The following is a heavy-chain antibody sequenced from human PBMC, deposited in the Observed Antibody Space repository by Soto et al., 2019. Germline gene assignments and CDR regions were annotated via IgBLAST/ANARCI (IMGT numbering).Heavy chain of an antibody. Sequence: EVQLLESGGGLLHPGGSLRLSWAALGFSFTSYAMSWARQAPGKGLEWVSVISNSGGTTFYADSVKGRFTISRDNFKNTVFLQMSSLRAEDTAVYYCAKYVAVAGTALYGMDVWGQGTTVTVSS. V-gene: IGHV3-23*01. CDR3: AKYVAVAGTALYGMDV. CDR2: ISNSGGTT. CDR1: GFSFTSYA. D-gene: IGHD6-19*01. J-gene: IGHJ6*02.